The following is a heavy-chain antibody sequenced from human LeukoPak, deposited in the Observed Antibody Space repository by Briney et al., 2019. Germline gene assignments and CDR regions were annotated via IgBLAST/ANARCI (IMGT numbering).Heavy chain of an antibody. Sequence: SETLSLTCTVSGGSISSYYWSWIRQPPGKGLEWIGYIYYSGSTNYNASLKSRVTISVDTSKNQFSLKLSSVTAADTAVYYCARHSSGYYYYGMDVWGQGTTVTVPS. J-gene: IGHJ6*02. CDR3: ARHSSGYYYYGMDV. CDR2: IYYSGST. D-gene: IGHD6-19*01. CDR1: GGSISSYY. V-gene: IGHV4-59*08.